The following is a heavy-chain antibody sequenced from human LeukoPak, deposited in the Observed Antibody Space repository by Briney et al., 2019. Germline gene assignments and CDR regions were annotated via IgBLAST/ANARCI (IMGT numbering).Heavy chain of an antibody. Sequence: GGSLRLSCAASGFTFSSSWMSWLRQAPGKGLEWVADIKDDGSAKYYVDSVKGRFSISRDNAKNSLYLQMNSLRAEDTAVYYCARAQYSSSWYLGVGFDYWGQGTLVTVSS. J-gene: IGHJ4*02. V-gene: IGHV3-7*01. CDR3: ARAQYSSSWYLGVGFDY. CDR2: IKDDGSAK. CDR1: GFTFSSSW. D-gene: IGHD6-13*01.